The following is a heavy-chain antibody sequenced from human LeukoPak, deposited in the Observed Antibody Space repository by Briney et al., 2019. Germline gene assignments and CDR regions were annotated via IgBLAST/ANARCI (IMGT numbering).Heavy chain of an antibody. CDR1: GGSFSGYY. D-gene: IGHD6-13*01. CDR2: INHSGST. J-gene: IGHJ4*02. CDR3: ARGRGIAAAGTFDY. V-gene: IGHV4-34*01. Sequence: SETLSLTCAVYGGSFSGYYWSWIRQPPGKGLEWIGEINHSGSTNYNPSLKSRVSISVDTSKNQYSLKLSSVTAADTAVYYCARGRGIAAAGTFDYWGQGTLVTVSS.